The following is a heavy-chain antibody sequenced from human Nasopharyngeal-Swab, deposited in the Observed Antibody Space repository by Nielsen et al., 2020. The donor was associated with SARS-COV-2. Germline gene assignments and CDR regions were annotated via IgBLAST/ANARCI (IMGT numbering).Heavy chain of an antibody. CDR2: VTGSGYGT. Sequence: GESLKISCAASAFTFSRYAMTWVRQAPGTGLEWVSVVTGSGYGTDSADSVKGRFTISRDNAKNTLYLQMNSLRAEDTAVYYCARKDVFAYGVDAFDIWGQGTMVTVSS. CDR3: ARKDVFAYGVDAFDI. CDR1: AFTFSRYA. J-gene: IGHJ3*02. V-gene: IGHV3-23*01. D-gene: IGHD3-10*01.